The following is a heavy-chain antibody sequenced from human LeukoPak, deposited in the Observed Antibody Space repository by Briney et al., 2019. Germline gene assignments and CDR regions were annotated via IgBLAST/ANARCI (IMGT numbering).Heavy chain of an antibody. CDR2: INHNGNF. D-gene: IGHD3-3*01. Sequence: PSETLSLTCTVSGGSLSSGGHFWGWIRQHPEKGIEWIAYINHNGNFYDNPSLRGRVSISVDTSKNQFSLKLTSVTAADTAVYFCARDGRSGSYTGWLDSWGQGTLVSVSS. J-gene: IGHJ5*01. V-gene: IGHV4-31*03. CDR1: GGSLSSGGHF. CDR3: ARDGRSGSYTGWLDS.